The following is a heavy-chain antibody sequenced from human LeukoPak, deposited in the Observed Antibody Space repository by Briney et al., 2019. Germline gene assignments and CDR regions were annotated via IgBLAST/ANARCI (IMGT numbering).Heavy chain of an antibody. Sequence: PGGSLRLSCAASGFTFSSYWMSWVRQAPGKGLEWVANIKQDGSEKYYVDSVKGRFTISRDNAKNSLYLQMNSLRAEDTAVYYCAREVGQQLVLYYFDYWGQGTLVTVSS. D-gene: IGHD6-13*01. CDR3: AREVGQQLVLYYFDY. CDR1: GFTFSSYW. J-gene: IGHJ4*02. CDR2: IKQDGSEK. V-gene: IGHV3-7*01.